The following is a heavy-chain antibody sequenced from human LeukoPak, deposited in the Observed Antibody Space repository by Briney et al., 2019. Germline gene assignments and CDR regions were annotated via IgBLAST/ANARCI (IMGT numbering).Heavy chain of an antibody. CDR2: ISAYNGNT. CDR3: ARSGYHYDSSGYYHDAFDI. D-gene: IGHD3-22*01. Sequence: ASVKDSCKASGYTFTTYGLIWVRQAPGQGLEWMGWISAYNGNTNYAQKLQGRVIMTTDTSTSTAYMELRSLRSDDTAVYYCARSGYHYDSSGYYHDAFDIWGQGTMVTVSS. V-gene: IGHV1-18*01. CDR1: GYTFTTYG. J-gene: IGHJ3*02.